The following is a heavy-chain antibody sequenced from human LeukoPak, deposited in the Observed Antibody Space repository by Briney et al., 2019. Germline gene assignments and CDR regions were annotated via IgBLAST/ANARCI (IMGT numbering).Heavy chain of an antibody. V-gene: IGHV3-15*01. Sequence: GGSLRLSCAASGFTFSNAWMSWVRQPPGKGLEWVGRIKSKTDGGTTDYAEPVKGRCTISRDDSKNTLCLQMNFLKTEDTALYYCAAVSVDYGDSSFDFWGQGTLVTVSS. J-gene: IGHJ4*02. CDR3: AAVSVDYGDSSFDF. CDR1: GFTFSNAW. D-gene: IGHD4-17*01. CDR2: IKSKTDGGTT.